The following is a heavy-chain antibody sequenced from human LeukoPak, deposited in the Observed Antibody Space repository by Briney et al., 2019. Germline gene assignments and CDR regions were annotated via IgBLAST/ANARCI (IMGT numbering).Heavy chain of an antibody. CDR3: TSERIQLSLDY. Sequence: SETLSLTCTVSGGSISSSTYYWGWIRQPPGKGLEWIGSIHYRGSTSYNPSLKSRVTISVDTSKNQFSLKLSSVTAADTAVYYCTSERIQLSLDYWGQGTLVTVSS. CDR2: IHYRGST. J-gene: IGHJ4*02. D-gene: IGHD5-18*01. CDR1: GGSISSSTYY. V-gene: IGHV4-39*01.